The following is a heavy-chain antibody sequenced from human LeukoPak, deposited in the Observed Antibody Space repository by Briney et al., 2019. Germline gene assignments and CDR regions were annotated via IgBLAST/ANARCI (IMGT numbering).Heavy chain of an antibody. D-gene: IGHD3-22*01. Sequence: GGSLRLSCAASGFTFSSYWMSWVRQAPGEGLEWVANIKQDGSEKYFVDSVKGRFTISRDNAKNSLYLQMNSLRVVDTAVYYCARSRSVVLITPLGYWGQGTLVTVSS. V-gene: IGHV3-7*01. CDR2: IKQDGSEK. CDR1: GFTFSSYW. CDR3: ARSRSVVLITPLGY. J-gene: IGHJ4*02.